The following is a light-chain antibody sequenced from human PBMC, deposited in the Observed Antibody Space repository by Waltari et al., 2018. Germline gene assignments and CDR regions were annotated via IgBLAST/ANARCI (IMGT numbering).Light chain of an antibody. CDR2: EVT. Sequence: QSALTQPPSASGSPGQSVTISCTGTSPSVGVYNYVSWYPHLPGKAPKLMSYEVTTRPSGVPDRFSGSKSGNTASLTVSGLQAEDEAYYYCSSYTGGNDVGFGGGTKLTVL. CDR3: SSYTGGNDVG. V-gene: IGLV2-8*01. CDR1: SPSVGVYNY. J-gene: IGLJ2*01.